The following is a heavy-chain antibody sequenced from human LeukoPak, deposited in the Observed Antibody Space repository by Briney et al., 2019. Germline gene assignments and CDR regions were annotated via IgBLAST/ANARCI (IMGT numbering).Heavy chain of an antibody. Sequence: SETLSLTCTVSGDSISSYYWSWIRQPAGKGLEWIGRFHITGSTTYNPSLKSRVSISVDRSKNQFSLKLSSVAAADTAVYYCARSYDTNFDYWGQGTLVTVSS. V-gene: IGHV4-4*07. J-gene: IGHJ4*02. CDR2: FHITGST. D-gene: IGHD3-3*01. CDR3: ARSYDTNFDY. CDR1: GDSISSYY.